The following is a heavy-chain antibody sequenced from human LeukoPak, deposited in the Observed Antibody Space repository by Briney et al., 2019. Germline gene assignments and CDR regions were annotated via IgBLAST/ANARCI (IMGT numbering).Heavy chain of an antibody. CDR3: ATGSGWYSPDY. V-gene: IGHV1-58*02. J-gene: IGHJ4*02. CDR2: IVVGSGNT. CDR1: GFTFTNSP. Sequence: ASVKVSCKASGFTFTNSPMQWVRQARGQRLEWIGWIVVGSGNTNYAQKFQERVTLTRDMSTSTAYMELRSLRSEDTAVYYCATGSGWYSPDYWGQGTLVTVSS. D-gene: IGHD6-19*01.